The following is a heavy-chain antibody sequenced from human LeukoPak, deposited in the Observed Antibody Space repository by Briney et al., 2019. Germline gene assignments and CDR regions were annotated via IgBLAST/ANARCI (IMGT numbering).Heavy chain of an antibody. Sequence: GGSLRLSCAASGFTFSSYWMSWVRQAPGKGLEWVANIKQDGSEKYYVDSVKGRFTISRDNAKNSLYLQMNSLRAEDTAVYYCARARPNWADAFDIWGQGTMVTVSS. D-gene: IGHD7-27*01. V-gene: IGHV3-7*01. CDR3: ARARPNWADAFDI. J-gene: IGHJ3*02. CDR1: GFTFSSYW. CDR2: IKQDGSEK.